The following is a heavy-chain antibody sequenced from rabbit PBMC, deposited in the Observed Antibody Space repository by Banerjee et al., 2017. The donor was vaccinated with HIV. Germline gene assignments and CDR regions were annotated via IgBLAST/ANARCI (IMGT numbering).Heavy chain of an antibody. J-gene: IGHJ4*01. V-gene: IGHV1S45*01. CDR2: IYISSGST. CDR3: AREPGAYPGIFNL. D-gene: IGHD7-1*01. CDR1: GFSFSSSYW. Sequence: QEQLEESGGDLVKPEGSLTLTCTASGFSFSSSYWICWVRQAPGKGLEWIGCIYISSGSTWYASWVNGRFTISKTSSTTVTLQMTSLTAADTATYFCAREPGAYPGIFNLWGPGTLVTVS.